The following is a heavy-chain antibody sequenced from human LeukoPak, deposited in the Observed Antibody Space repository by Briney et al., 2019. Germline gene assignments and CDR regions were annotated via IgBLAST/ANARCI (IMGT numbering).Heavy chain of an antibody. CDR1: GFAFGSYA. CDR3: ARELAYYFDY. V-gene: IGHV3-48*03. J-gene: IGHJ4*02. CDR2: ISSSGTTI. D-gene: IGHD1-1*01. Sequence: PGRSLRFSCAASGFAFGSYAMHWVRQAPGKGLEWVSYISSSGTTIYYADSVKGRFTISRDNAKNSLYLQMNSLRAEDTAVYYCARELAYYFDYWGQGTLVTVSS.